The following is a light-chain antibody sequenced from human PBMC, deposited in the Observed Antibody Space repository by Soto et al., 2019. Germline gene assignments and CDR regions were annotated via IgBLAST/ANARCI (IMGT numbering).Light chain of an antibody. Sequence: QSALTQPASVSGSPGQSITISCTGTSSDVGGYNYVSWYLQYPGKAPKLMIYDVYKRPSGVPDRFSGSKSGNTASLTVSGLQAEDEADYYCSSYAVNNKVVFGGGTKLTVL. J-gene: IGLJ2*01. V-gene: IGLV2-8*01. CDR3: SSYAVNNKVV. CDR1: SSDVGGYNY. CDR2: DVY.